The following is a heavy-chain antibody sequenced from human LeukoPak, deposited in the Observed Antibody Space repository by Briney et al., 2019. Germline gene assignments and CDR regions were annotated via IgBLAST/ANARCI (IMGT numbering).Heavy chain of an antibody. D-gene: IGHD3-10*01. J-gene: IGHJ4*02. CDR1: GFTFSRNG. CDR2: ISYDGSNK. V-gene: IGHV3-30*18. CDR3: AKDRGSYYFDY. Sequence: SGGSLRLSCAASGFTFSRNGMHWVRRAPDKGLEWVAVISYDGSNKYYADSVKGRFTISRDNSKNTLYLQMNSLRAEDTAVYYCAKDRGSYYFDYWGQGTLVTVSS.